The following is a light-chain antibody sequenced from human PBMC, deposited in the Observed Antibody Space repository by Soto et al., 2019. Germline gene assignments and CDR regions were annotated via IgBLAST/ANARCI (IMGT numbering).Light chain of an antibody. Sequence: DIQMTQSPSSLSASVGDRVTITCRASQAIHSYLNWYQQKPGKAPNLLIFATSTLQSGVPSRFSGSGSGTDFTLTISSLQAEDVAVYYCQQYYSTPYTFGQGTKLEIK. CDR2: ATS. J-gene: IGKJ2*01. CDR3: QQYYSTPYT. V-gene: IGKV1-39*01. CDR1: QAIHSY.